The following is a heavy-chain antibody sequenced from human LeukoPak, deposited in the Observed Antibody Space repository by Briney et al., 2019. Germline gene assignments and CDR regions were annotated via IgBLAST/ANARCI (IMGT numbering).Heavy chain of an antibody. J-gene: IGHJ3*02. Sequence: GESLKISCKGSGYSFTCYWIGWVRQMPGKGLEWMGIIYPGDSDTRYSPSFQGQVTISADKSISTAYLQWSSLKASDTAMYYCARQPKIVGASRDAFDIWGQGTMVTVSS. D-gene: IGHD1-26*01. V-gene: IGHV5-51*01. CDR3: ARQPKIVGASRDAFDI. CDR2: IYPGDSDT. CDR1: GYSFTCYW.